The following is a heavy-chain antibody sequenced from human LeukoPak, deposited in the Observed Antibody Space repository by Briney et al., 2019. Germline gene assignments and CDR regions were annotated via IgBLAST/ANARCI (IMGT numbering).Heavy chain of an antibody. V-gene: IGHV4-39*01. CDR1: GGSISSSSYY. D-gene: IGHD4-11*01. J-gene: IGHJ4*02. CDR2: IYCSGST. Sequence: SETLSLTCTVSGGSISSSSYYWGWIRQPPGKGLEWIGSIYCSGSTYYNPSLKSRVTISVDTSKNQFSLKLSSVTAADTAVYYCARRADRLPFDYWGQGTLVTVSS. CDR3: ARRADRLPFDY.